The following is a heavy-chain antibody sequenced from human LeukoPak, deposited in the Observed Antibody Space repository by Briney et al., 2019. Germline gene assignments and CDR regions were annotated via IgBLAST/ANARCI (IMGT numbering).Heavy chain of an antibody. D-gene: IGHD5-24*01. Sequence: GGSLRLSCAASGFTFSSYGMHWVRQAPGKGLEWVAFIRYDGSNKYYADSVKGRFTISRDNSKNTLYLQMNSLRAEDTAVYYCASPIWLQSPDYYYYMDVWGKGTTVTVSS. CDR3: ASPIWLQSPDYYYYMDV. CDR1: GFTFSSYG. J-gene: IGHJ6*03. CDR2: IRYDGSNK. V-gene: IGHV3-30*02.